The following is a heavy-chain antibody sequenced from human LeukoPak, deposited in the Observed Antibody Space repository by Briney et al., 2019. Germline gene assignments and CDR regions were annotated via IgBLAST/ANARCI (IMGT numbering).Heavy chain of an antibody. CDR3: VRERSGSYYLPYYFDY. CDR1: GGSISSYY. V-gene: IGHV4-4*07. D-gene: IGHD1-26*01. J-gene: IGHJ4*02. Sequence: SETLSLTCTVSGGSISSYYWSWIRQPAGKGLEWIGRIYTSGSTNYNPSLKSRVTMSVDTSKNQLSLKLSSVTAADTAVYYCVRERSGSYYLPYYFDYWGQGTLVTVSS. CDR2: IYTSGST.